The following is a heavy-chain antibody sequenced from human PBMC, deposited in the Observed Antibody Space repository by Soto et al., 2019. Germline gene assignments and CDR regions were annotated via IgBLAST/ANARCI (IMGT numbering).Heavy chain of an antibody. J-gene: IGHJ4*02. CDR2: ISYDGSNK. Sequence: GGSLRLSCAASGFTFSSYGMHWVRQAPGKGLEWVAVISYDGSNKYYADSVKGRFTISRDNSKNALYPQMNSLRAEDTAVYYCARVPDYWGQGILVTVSS. CDR3: ARVPDY. CDR1: GFTFSSYG. V-gene: IGHV3-30*03. D-gene: IGHD2-2*01.